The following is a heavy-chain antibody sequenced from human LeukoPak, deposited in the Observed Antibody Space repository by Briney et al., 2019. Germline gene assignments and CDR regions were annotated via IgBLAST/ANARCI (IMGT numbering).Heavy chain of an antibody. J-gene: IGHJ4*02. CDR1: GFTFSNYY. CDR2: ISSSSSPI. Sequence: NHGGSPRLSCAASGFTFSNYYMNWIRQAPGKGLERGSYISSSSSPIYYADSVNGRFTISRDNAENSLYLQKNSLRAEDTAVYYCAKAGSAWYTHDYWGQGALVTVSS. D-gene: IGHD6-13*01. V-gene: IGHV3-11*04. CDR3: AKAGSAWYTHDY.